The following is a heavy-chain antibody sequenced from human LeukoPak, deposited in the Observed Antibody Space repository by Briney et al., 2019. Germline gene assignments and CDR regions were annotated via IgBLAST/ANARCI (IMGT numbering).Heavy chain of an antibody. Sequence: PSETLSLTCTVSGGSISSYYWSWIRQPPGKGLEWIGYIYYSGSTNYNPSLKSRVTISVDTSKNQFSLKLSSVTAADTAVYYCATFGELYPNWGQGTLVTVSS. CDR2: IYYSGST. CDR3: ATFGELYPN. CDR1: GGSISSYY. D-gene: IGHD3-10*01. J-gene: IGHJ4*02. V-gene: IGHV4-59*01.